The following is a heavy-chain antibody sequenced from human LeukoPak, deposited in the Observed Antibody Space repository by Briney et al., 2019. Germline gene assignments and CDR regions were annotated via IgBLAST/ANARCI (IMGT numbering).Heavy chain of an antibody. Sequence: PSETLSLTCTVSGGSVNNYYWFWLRQFPGKGLEYIGYVYYTGGTDYNPSLESRLTVSVDPSKNQFSLKLRSVTAADTATYYCARQKKGLQRVDTGFDSWGEGTLVIVSS. J-gene: IGHJ4*02. CDR1: GGSVNNYY. CDR2: VYYTGGT. V-gene: IGHV4-59*02. CDR3: ARQKKGLQRVDTGFDS. D-gene: IGHD2-15*01.